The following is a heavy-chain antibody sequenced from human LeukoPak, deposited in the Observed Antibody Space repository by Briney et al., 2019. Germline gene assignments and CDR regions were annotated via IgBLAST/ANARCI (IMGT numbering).Heavy chain of an antibody. CDR2: IYYSGTT. V-gene: IGHV4-39*07. Sequence: PSETLSLTCTVSGGSISSSSYYWGWIRQPPGKGLGWIGSIYYSGTTYYNPSLRSRVTMSVDTSKNQFSLKLSSVTAADTAVYYCASSSSWYYFDYWGQGTLVTVSS. D-gene: IGHD6-13*01. CDR1: GGSISSSSYY. CDR3: ASSSSWYYFDY. J-gene: IGHJ4*02.